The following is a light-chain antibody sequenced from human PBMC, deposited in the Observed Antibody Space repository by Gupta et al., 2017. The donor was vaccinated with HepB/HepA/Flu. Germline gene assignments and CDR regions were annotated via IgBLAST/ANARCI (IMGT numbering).Light chain of an antibody. CDR2: DDS. V-gene: IGLV2-14*03. CDR3: SSYTSSSTI. J-gene: IGLJ2*01. Sequence: QSALTQPASVSGSPGQPITISCTGTSSDVGGYNYVSWYQQHPGKPPKLMIYDDSNRPSGVSNRFSGSKSGNTASLTISGLQAEDEADYYCSSYTSSSTIFGGGTKLTVL. CDR1: SSDVGGYNY.